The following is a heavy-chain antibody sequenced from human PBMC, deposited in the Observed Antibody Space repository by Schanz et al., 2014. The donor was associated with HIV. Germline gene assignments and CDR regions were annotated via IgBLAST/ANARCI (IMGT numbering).Heavy chain of an antibody. J-gene: IGHJ4*03. CDR3: AKGQDWPGPQLDH. CDR1: GYTFASYG. D-gene: IGHD3-9*01. V-gene: IGHV1-18*01. Sequence: VQLLQSGAEVKKPGASVKVSCKTSGYTFASYGITWVRQAPGQGLDWVGWISPYNGDRKYDQKFQDRVTLTTDTSTNTAYMELRSLRSDDTAVYYCAKGQDWPGPQLDHWGHGSLVIVSS. CDR2: ISPYNGDR.